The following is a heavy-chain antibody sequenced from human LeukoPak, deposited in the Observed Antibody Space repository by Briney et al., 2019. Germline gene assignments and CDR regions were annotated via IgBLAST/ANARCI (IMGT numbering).Heavy chain of an antibody. CDR1: GYTPTNYY. Sequence: ASLTDSFMQSGYTPTNYYMHWVGQGPRQRREGMGGINPSGGSTRYAQNFQSRVTMTSDTSTNTVYMELSSLRSEDTAVFYCVGGASSIAALFPSWYFDLWGRGTLVTVSS. CDR3: VGGASSIAALFPSWYFDL. D-gene: IGHD6-6*01. J-gene: IGHJ2*01. CDR2: INPSGGST. V-gene: IGHV1-46*01.